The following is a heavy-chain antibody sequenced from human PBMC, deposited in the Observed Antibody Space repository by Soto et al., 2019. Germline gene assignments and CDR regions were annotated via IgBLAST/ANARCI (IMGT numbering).Heavy chain of an antibody. CDR1: GGSFSGYY. CDR2: INHSGST. Sequence: QVQLQQWGAGLLKPSETLSLTGAVYGGSFSGYYWSWIRQPPGKGLEWIGEINHSGSTNYNPSLKSRVTISVYTSKNQFSLKLRSVNAADTAVYYCARDGDYRRGDFICDYWGQGTLVTVSS. V-gene: IGHV4-34*01. J-gene: IGHJ4*02. D-gene: IGHD4-17*01. CDR3: ARDGDYRRGDFICDY.